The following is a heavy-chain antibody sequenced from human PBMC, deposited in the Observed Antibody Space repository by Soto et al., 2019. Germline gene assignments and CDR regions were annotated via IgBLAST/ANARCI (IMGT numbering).Heavy chain of an antibody. CDR3: ARGPEYSGYDLYYYYYYMDV. D-gene: IGHD5-12*01. V-gene: IGHV1-8*01. CDR2: MNPNSGNT. Sequence: ASVKVSCKASGYTFTSYDINWVRQATGQGLEWMGWMNPNSGNTGYAQKFQGRVTMTRNTSISTAYMELSSLRSEDTAVYYCARGPEYSGYDLYYYYYYMDVWGKGTTVTVSS. CDR1: GYTFTSYD. J-gene: IGHJ6*03.